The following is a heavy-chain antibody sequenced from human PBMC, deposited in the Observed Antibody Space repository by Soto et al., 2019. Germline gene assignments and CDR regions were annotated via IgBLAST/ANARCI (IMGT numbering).Heavy chain of an antibody. D-gene: IGHD3-3*01. J-gene: IGHJ4*02. V-gene: IGHV4-59*01. CDR3: ARAGSGYYVGSFGLDY. CDR2: IYYSGST. CDR1: GGSISSYY. Sequence: PSETLSLTCTVSGGSISSYYWSWIRQPPGKGLEWIGYIYYSGSTNYNPSLKSRVTISVDTSKNQFSLKLSSVTAADTAVYYCARAGSGYYVGSFGLDYWGQGTLVTVSS.